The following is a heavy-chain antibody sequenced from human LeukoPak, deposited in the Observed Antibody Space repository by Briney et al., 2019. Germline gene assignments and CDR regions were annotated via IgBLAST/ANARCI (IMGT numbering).Heavy chain of an antibody. V-gene: IGHV3-73*01. CDR2: IRSKANSYAT. CDR3: TREGADDAFDI. CDR1: GFTFSGSA. Sequence: GGSLRLSCAASGFTFSGSAMHWVRQASGKGLEWVGRIRSKANSYATAYAASVKGRFTISRDDSKNTAYLQMNSLKPEDTAVYYCTREGADDAFDIWGQGTMVTVSS. J-gene: IGHJ3*02.